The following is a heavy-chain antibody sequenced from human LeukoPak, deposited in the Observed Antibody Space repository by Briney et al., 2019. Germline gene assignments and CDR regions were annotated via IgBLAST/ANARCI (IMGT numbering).Heavy chain of an antibody. Sequence: ASVKVSCKASGYTFTGYYMHWVRQAPGQGLEWMGWINPNSGGTNYAQKFQGRVTMTRDTSISTAYMELSRLRSDDTAVYYCARAHVPAASGAFDIWGQGTMVTVSS. CDR2: INPNSGGT. V-gene: IGHV1-2*02. CDR1: GYTFTGYY. CDR3: ARAHVPAASGAFDI. D-gene: IGHD2-2*01. J-gene: IGHJ3*02.